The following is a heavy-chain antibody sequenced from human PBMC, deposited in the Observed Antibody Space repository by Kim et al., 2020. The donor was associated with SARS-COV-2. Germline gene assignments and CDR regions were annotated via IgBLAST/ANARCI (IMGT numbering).Heavy chain of an antibody. D-gene: IGHD3-10*01. V-gene: IGHV1-46*01. CDR1: GYTFTSHS. Sequence: ASVKVSCKASGYTFTSHSIHWVRQAPGQGLEWIGMMNPSGGNTNFAQNFQGRVTMTRDTSTSTVYMELRSLSSKDTALYYCARGGNTYFSGSGRCDYF. CDR2: MNPSGGNT. J-gene: IGHJ4*01. CDR3: ARGGNTYFSGSGRCDYF.